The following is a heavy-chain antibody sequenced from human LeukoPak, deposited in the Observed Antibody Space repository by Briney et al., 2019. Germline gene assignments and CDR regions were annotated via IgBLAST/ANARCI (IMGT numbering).Heavy chain of an antibody. J-gene: IGHJ4*02. V-gene: IGHV3-15*01. Sequence: KPGGSLRLSCAASGFTFNNAWMSWVRQAPGKGLEWVGRIKSKTNDETTDYAAPVKGRFTISRDDSKNTLYLQMNSLKTEDTAVYYCTAGTGYSDHDYWGQGTLVTVPS. D-gene: IGHD5-12*01. CDR2: IKSKTNDETT. CDR1: GFTFNNAW. CDR3: TAGTGYSDHDY.